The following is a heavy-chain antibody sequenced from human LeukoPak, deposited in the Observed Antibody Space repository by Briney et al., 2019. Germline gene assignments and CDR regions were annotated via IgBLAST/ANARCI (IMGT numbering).Heavy chain of an antibody. D-gene: IGHD6-13*01. CDR3: AREAAEQQLVGWFDP. V-gene: IGHV3-7*01. J-gene: IGHJ5*02. CDR2: IKHNGGEK. Sequence: GGSLRLSCVASGFTFTDYFMSWVRQAPGKGLEWVASIKHNGGEKYYVDSVKGRFTISRGNAKNSLYLEMNSLRAEDTAVYYCAREAAEQQLVGWFDPWGQGTLVTVSS. CDR1: GFTFTDYF.